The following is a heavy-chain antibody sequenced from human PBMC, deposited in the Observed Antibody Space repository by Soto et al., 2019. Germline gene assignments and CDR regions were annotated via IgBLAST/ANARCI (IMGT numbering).Heavy chain of an antibody. V-gene: IGHV3-33*01. Sequence: QVHLMESGGGVVQPGRSLRLSCAASGFMFSSHGMHWIRQAPGKGLEWVAVIWYDGSNKYYADSVKGRFTISRDNSKNTLYLQMNSLRVEDTAVYYCGPDTLDYWGQGTLVTVSS. J-gene: IGHJ4*02. CDR2: IWYDGSNK. CDR3: GPDTLDY. CDR1: GFMFSSHG.